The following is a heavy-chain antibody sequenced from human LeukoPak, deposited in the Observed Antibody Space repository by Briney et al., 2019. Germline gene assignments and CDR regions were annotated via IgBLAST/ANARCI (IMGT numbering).Heavy chain of an antibody. CDR2: TYFTGST. Sequence: PSETLSLTCNVSRGSISSGGHYWSWIRQRPGEGLEWMGYTYFTGSTYYNPSLQSRLIISADTSMTQFSLRLRSVTAADTAVYYCARVSFTYGPLDSWGPGILVTVSS. CDR1: RGSISSGGHY. CDR3: ARVSFTYGPLDS. V-gene: IGHV4-31*03. D-gene: IGHD4-17*01. J-gene: IGHJ4*02.